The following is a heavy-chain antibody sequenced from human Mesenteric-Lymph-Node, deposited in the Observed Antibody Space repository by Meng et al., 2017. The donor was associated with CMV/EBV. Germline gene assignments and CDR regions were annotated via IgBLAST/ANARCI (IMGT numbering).Heavy chain of an antibody. CDR2: IRGSGISR. Sequence: GGSLRLSCVASGFTFSRCAMNWVRQAPGKGMEWVSLIRGSGISRDYADSVKGRFTVSRDNAKNTLYLQMDGLRAEDTAIYYGAKATNDYGYSSGFFEYWGQGTLVTVSS. J-gene: IGHJ4*02. V-gene: IGHV3-23*01. CDR3: AKATNDYGYSSGFFEY. CDR1: GFTFSRCA. D-gene: IGHD6-19*01.